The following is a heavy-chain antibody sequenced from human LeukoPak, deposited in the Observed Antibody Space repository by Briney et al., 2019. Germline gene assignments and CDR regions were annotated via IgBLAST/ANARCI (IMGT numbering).Heavy chain of an antibody. D-gene: IGHD3-22*01. CDR1: GGSISSGGYY. J-gene: IGHJ4*02. CDR2: IYDSGAT. CDR3: ARSDSSAYYFDY. V-gene: IGHV4-31*03. Sequence: SETLSLTCTVPGGSISSGGYYWSWIRQHPGKGLEWIGYIYDSGATSYNPSLKSRLTISVDTSRNQFSLRLSSVTAADSAVYYCARSDSSAYYFDYWGQGTLVTVSS.